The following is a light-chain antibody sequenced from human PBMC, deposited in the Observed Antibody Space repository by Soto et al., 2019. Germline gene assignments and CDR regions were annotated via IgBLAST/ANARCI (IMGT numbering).Light chain of an antibody. CDR3: QQYFDVPFT. CDR2: SAS. Sequence: EIVMTQSPATLSVSPGGRATLSCRASQSISDTLAWYQQKPGQAPRLLIYSASRRATGFPGRFSGSGSGTDFTLTISSLEAEDVAFYWCQQYFDVPFTFGGGTKVDIK. J-gene: IGKJ4*01. V-gene: IGKV3-15*01. CDR1: QSISDT.